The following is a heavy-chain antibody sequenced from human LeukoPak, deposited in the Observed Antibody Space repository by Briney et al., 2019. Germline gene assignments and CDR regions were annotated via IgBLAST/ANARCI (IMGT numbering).Heavy chain of an antibody. D-gene: IGHD4/OR15-4a*01. CDR3: ARRLWSASSYGMDV. J-gene: IGHJ6*02. CDR1: GFSFSDHH. CDR2: SKNKADSYTT. V-gene: IGHV3-72*01. Sequence: GGSLRLSCAASGFSFSDHHMDWVRQAPGKGLEWVGRSKNKADSYTTEYAASVEGRFIISRDDSDNSLYLQLNSLTTEDTAVYYCARRLWSASSYGMDVWGQGTTVTVSS.